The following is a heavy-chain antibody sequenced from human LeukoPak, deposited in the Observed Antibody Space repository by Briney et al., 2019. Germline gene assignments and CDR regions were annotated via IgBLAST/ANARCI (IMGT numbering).Heavy chain of an antibody. J-gene: IGHJ4*02. V-gene: IGHV3-30*02. CDR2: IRYDGNNK. D-gene: IGHD3-10*01. Sequence: GGSLRLSCAASGFTFSNYGMHWVRQAPGKGLEWVAFIRYDGNNKDYGDSVKGRFTISRDDSKKTLYLEMNSLRDEDTAVYYCARDHRYWTYAGSGSYCLRYWGQGTLVTVSS. CDR3: ARDHRYWTYAGSGSYCLRY. CDR1: GFTFSNYG.